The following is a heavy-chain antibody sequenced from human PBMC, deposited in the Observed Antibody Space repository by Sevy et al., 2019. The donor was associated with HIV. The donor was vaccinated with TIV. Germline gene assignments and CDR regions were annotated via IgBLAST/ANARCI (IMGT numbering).Heavy chain of an antibody. CDR1: GGTFSSYA. Sequence: ASVKVSCKASGGTFSSYAISWVRQAPGQGLEWMGGIIPIFGTANYAQKFQGRVTITADESTSTAYMELSSLRSEDTAVYYCARDLGYKGIYGSGSYQGVSGMDVRGQGTTVTVSS. V-gene: IGHV1-69*13. D-gene: IGHD3-10*01. J-gene: IGHJ6*02. CDR2: IIPIFGTA. CDR3: ARDLGYKGIYGSGSYQGVSGMDV.